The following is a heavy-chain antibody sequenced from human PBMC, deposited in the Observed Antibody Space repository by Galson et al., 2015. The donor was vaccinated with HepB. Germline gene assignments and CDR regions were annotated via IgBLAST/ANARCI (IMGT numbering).Heavy chain of an antibody. V-gene: IGHV1-8*01. CDR3: ARGRRLHLGELSSIDY. CDR2: MNPNSGNT. Sequence: SVKVSCKASGYTFTSYDINWVRQATGQGLEWMGWMNPNSGNTGYAQKFQGRVTMTRNTSISTAYMELSSLRSEDTAVYYCARGRRLHLGELSSIDYWGQGTLVTVSS. D-gene: IGHD3-16*02. J-gene: IGHJ4*02. CDR1: GYTFTSYD.